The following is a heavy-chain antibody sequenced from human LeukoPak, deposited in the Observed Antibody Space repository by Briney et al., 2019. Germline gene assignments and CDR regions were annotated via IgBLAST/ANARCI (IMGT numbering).Heavy chain of an antibody. D-gene: IGHD3-10*01. CDR3: ANSRGHGSGNL. CDR1: GFTFSSYW. J-gene: IGHJ5*02. Sequence: GGSLRLSCAASGFTFSSYWMNWARQAPGKGLEWVSGISGSGDRTYYADAVKGRFTISRDNSKNTVYLQMDSLRAEDTAVYYCANSRGHGSGNLWGQGTLVTVPS. V-gene: IGHV3-23*01. CDR2: ISGSGDRT.